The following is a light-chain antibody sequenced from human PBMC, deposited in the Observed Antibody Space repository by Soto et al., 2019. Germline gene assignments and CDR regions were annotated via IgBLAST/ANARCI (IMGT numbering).Light chain of an antibody. J-gene: IGKJ4*01. CDR1: QTLYNN. Sequence: EIVRTQSPATLSVSPGERATLSCRASQTLYNNLAWYPQKLGQAPRLLIYGASARATDIPARFSGSGSGTEFTLTISGLQSEDFAIYYCQQYSEWPLTFGGGTKVEIK. CDR2: GAS. CDR3: QQYSEWPLT. V-gene: IGKV3-15*01.